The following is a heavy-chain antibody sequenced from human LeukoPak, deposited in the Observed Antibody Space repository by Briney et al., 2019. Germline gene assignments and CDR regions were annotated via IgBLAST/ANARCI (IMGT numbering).Heavy chain of an antibody. Sequence: GSSVKVSCKASGGTFSSYAISWVRQAPGQGLEWMGRIIPIFGTANYAQKFQGRVTITTDESTSTAYMELSSLRSEDTAVYYRARDWTPYYYDSSGSSGYFDYWGQGTLVTVSS. J-gene: IGHJ4*02. D-gene: IGHD3-22*01. V-gene: IGHV1-69*05. CDR2: IIPIFGTA. CDR3: ARDWTPYYYDSSGSSGYFDY. CDR1: GGTFSSYA.